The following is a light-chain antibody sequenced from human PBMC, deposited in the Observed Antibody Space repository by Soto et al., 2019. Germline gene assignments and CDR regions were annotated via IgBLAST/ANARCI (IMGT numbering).Light chain of an antibody. V-gene: IGLV4-69*01. CDR1: SGHSSYA. Sequence: QPVLTQSPSDSASLGASVKLTCTLSSGHSSYAIAWHQQQPEKGPRYLMKLNSDGSHSKGDGIPDRFSGSSSGAERYLTISSLQSEDEADYYCQTWGTGIQVFGGGTQLTVL. J-gene: IGLJ2*01. CDR3: QTWGTGIQV. CDR2: LNSDGSH.